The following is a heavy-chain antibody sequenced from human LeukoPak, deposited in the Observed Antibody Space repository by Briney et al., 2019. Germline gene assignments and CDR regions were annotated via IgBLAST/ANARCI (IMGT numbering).Heavy chain of an antibody. D-gene: IGHD3-10*01. J-gene: IGHJ3*02. Sequence: GGSLRLSCAASGFTVSSNYMSWVRQAPGKGLEWVSVIYSGGSTYYADSVKGRFTISRDNSKNTLYLQMNSLRAEDTAVYYCAMVRGVNAFDIWAKGQWSPSLQ. CDR2: IYSGGST. CDR3: AMVRGVNAFDI. CDR1: GFTVSSNY. V-gene: IGHV3-66*01.